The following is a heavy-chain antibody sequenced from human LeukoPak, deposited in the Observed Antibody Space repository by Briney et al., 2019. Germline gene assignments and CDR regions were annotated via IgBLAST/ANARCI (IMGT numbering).Heavy chain of an antibody. D-gene: IGHD2-2*02. CDR1: GGSISSSSYY. CDR2: IYYSGST. CDR3: ARRPYCSSTSCYNRYFDY. Sequence: PSETLSLTCTVSGGSISSSSYYWGWIRQPPGKGLEWIGSIYYSGSTYYSPSLKGRVTISVDTSKNQFSLKLSSVTAADTAVYYCARRPYCSSTSCYNRYFDYWGQGTLVTVSS. V-gene: IGHV4-39*01. J-gene: IGHJ4*02.